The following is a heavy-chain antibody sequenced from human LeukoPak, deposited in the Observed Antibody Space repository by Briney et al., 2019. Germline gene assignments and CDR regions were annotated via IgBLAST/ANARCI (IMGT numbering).Heavy chain of an antibody. D-gene: IGHD6-19*01. J-gene: IGHJ6*03. V-gene: IGHV1-18*01. Sequence: ASVKVSCKASRYTFTSYGISWVRQAAGQGLEWMGWISAYNGNTNYAQKLQGRVTMTTDTSTSTAYMELRSLRSDDTAVYYCAREGSGWYGYYYYYMDVWGKGTTVTVSS. CDR1: RYTFTSYG. CDR2: ISAYNGNT. CDR3: AREGSGWYGYYYYYMDV.